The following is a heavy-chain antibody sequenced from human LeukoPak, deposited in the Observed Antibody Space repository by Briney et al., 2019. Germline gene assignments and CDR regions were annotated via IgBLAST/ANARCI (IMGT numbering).Heavy chain of an antibody. CDR1: GFTFSSYA. Sequence: PGGSLRLSCAASGFTFSSYAMHWVRQAPGKGLEWVAVISYDGSNKYYADSVKGRFTISRDNSKNTLYLQMNSLRAEDTAVYYCAKLSITMVRGVIGPFDYWGQGTLVTASS. J-gene: IGHJ4*02. D-gene: IGHD3-10*01. CDR3: AKLSITMVRGVIGPFDY. V-gene: IGHV3-30*04. CDR2: ISYDGSNK.